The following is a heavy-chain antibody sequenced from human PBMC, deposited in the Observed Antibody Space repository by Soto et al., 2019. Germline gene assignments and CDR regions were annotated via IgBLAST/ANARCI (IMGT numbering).Heavy chain of an antibody. CDR1: GGSFSGYY. CDR2: INHSGRT. V-gene: IGHV4-34*02. D-gene: IGHD3-3*01. J-gene: IGHJ3*02. Sequence: QVQLQQWGAGLLKPSETLSLTCAVHGGSFSGYYWRWIRQPPGKGLAWMGEINHSGRTNSNPSLKSRVIISVGTSITRCSRQLSSVPADNKAVYYCATANLWSGFYPRDAFDICGQGTMLTASS. CDR3: ATANLWSGFYPRDAFDI.